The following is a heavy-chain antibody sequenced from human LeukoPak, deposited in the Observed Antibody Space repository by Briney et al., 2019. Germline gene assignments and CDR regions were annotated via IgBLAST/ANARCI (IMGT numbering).Heavy chain of an antibody. CDR3: AKAEGRWELLS. CDR2: IYTSGST. CDR1: GGSISSYY. V-gene: IGHV4-4*09. J-gene: IGHJ4*02. Sequence: PSETLSLTCTVSGGSISSYYWRWIRQPPGKGLEWIGYIYTSGSTNYNPSLKRRVTISVDTSKNQFSLKLSSVTAADTAVYYCAKAEGRWELLSWGQGTLVTVSS. D-gene: IGHD1-26*01.